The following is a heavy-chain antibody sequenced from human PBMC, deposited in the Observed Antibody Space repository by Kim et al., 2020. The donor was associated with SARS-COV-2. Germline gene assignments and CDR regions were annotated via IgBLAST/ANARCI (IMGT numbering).Heavy chain of an antibody. J-gene: IGHJ4*02. D-gene: IGHD4-17*01. Sequence: YNPSLKSRVTLSVDTSKNQFSLKLSSVTAADTAVYYCARARDYGARQFDYWGQGTLVTVSS. V-gene: IGHV4-34*01. CDR3: ARARDYGARQFDY.